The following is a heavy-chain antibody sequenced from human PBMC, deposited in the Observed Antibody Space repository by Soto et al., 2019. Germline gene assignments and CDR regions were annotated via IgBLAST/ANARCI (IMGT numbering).Heavy chain of an antibody. CDR2: INPSGGST. D-gene: IGHD3-3*01. V-gene: IGHV1-46*01. CDR1: GYTLTSYY. Sequence: ASVKVSCKASGYTLTSYYMHWVRQAPGQGLEWMGIINPSGGSTSYAQKFQGRVTMTRDTSTSTVYMELSSLRSEDTAVYYCARELITIFGVVIIGYGMDVWGQGTTVTVSS. CDR3: ARELITIFGVVIIGYGMDV. J-gene: IGHJ6*02.